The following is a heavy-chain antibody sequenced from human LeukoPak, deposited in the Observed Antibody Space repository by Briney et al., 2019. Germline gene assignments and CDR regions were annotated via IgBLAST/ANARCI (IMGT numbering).Heavy chain of an antibody. V-gene: IGHV3-15*01. Sequence: ETLSLTCAVYGGSFSGYYWSWIRQPPGKGLEWVGRIKSKTDGGTTDYAAPVKGRFTISRDDSKNTLLLQMNSLKTEDTAVYYCTLNIFDYWGQGTLVTVSS. CDR2: IKSKTDGGTT. CDR1: GGSFSGYY. J-gene: IGHJ4*02. CDR3: TLNIFDY.